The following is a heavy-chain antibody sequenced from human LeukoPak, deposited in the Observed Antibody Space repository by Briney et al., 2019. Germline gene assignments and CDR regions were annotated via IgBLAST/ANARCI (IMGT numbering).Heavy chain of an antibody. CDR1: GYTFTGYY. Sequence: ASVKVSCKASGYTFTGYYMRWVRQAPGQGLEWMGWINPNSGGTNYAQKFQGRVTMTRDTSISTAYMELSRLRSDDTAVYYCALEWCGELFGFDYWGQGTLVTVSS. V-gene: IGHV1-2*02. J-gene: IGHJ4*02. D-gene: IGHD3-10*01. CDR3: ALEWCGELFGFDY. CDR2: INPNSGGT.